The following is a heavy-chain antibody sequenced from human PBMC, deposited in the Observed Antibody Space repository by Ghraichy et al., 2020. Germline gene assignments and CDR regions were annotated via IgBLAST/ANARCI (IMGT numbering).Heavy chain of an antibody. CDR2: IYYSGST. CDR1: GGSISSGGYY. D-gene: IGHD3-22*01. V-gene: IGHV4-31*03. CDR3: ARDFLRGYHRYYYGMDV. Sequence: SETLSLTCTVSGGSISSGGYYWSWIRQHPGKGLEWIGYIYYSGSTYYNPSLKSRVTISVDTSKNQFSLKLSSVTAADTAVYYCARDFLRGYHRYYYGMDVWGQGTTVTVSS. J-gene: IGHJ6*02.